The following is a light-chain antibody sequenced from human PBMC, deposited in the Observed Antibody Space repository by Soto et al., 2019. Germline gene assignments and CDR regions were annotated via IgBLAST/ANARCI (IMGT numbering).Light chain of an antibody. CDR1: KSVVTSF. CDR2: GAS. J-gene: IGKJ1*01. Sequence: DIVLTQSPGTLSLSPGERATLSCRASKSVVTSFLAWYQQKPGQAPRLLIYGASNRSTCIPDRFSGSVSGTDFTLNISRLEPEDFAVLYCPVYGCSQWTFGLGTRVEIK. CDR3: PVYGCSQWT. V-gene: IGKV3-20*01.